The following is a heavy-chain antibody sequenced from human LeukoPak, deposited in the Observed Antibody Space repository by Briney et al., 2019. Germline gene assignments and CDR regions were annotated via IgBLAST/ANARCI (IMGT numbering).Heavy chain of an antibody. CDR1: GFTFSSYS. Sequence: PGGSLRLSCAASGFTFSSYSMNWVRQAPGKGLEWVSSISSSSSYIYYADSVKGRFIVSRDNSKNTPSLQMGSLRTEDLAMYYCARRAPGFSSGWLDYWGQGTPVTVSS. D-gene: IGHD6-19*01. CDR3: ARRAPGFSSGWLDY. CDR2: ISSSSSYI. J-gene: IGHJ4*02. V-gene: IGHV3-21*01.